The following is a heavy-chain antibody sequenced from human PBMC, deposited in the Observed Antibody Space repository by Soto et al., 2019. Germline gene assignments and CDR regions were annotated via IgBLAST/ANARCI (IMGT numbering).Heavy chain of an antibody. V-gene: IGHV3-23*01. D-gene: IGHD3-3*01. CDR2: MSGGGYST. J-gene: IGHJ4*02. CDR1: GFSFDSFV. CDR3: AKAPDYDFWSGRPPTFDC. Sequence: GSLRLSCAASGFSFDSFVMSWVRQAPGRGLEWVSSMSGGGYSTYYADSVKGRFIISRDNSKNMLYLHMSSLRAEDTAVYYCAKAPDYDFWSGRPPTFDCWGQGTLVTVSS.